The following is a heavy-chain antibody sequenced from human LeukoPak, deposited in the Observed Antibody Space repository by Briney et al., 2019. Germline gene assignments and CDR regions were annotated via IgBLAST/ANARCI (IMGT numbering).Heavy chain of an antibody. CDR1: GFTFSSYS. D-gene: IGHD2-2*01. J-gene: IGHJ3*02. CDR2: ISSSSSYI. Sequence: PGGSLRLSCAASGFTFSSYSMNWVRQAPGKGLEWVSSISSSSSYIYYADSVKGRFTISRDNAKNSLYLQMNSLRAEDTAVYYCARDPRGGYCSSTSCYHDAFDIWGQGTMVTVSS. CDR3: ARDPRGGYCSSTSCYHDAFDI. V-gene: IGHV3-21*01.